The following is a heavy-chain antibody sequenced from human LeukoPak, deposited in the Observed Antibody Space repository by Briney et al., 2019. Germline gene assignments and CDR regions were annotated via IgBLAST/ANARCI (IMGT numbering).Heavy chain of an antibody. Sequence: SETLSLTCTVSGGSISSYYWSWIRQPPGKGLEWIGYIYYSGSTNYNPSLKCRVTISVDTSKNQFSLKLSSVTAADTAVYYCARDLDYYDSSVFGYWGQGTLVTVSS. V-gene: IGHV4-59*01. CDR3: ARDLDYYDSSVFGY. CDR2: IYYSGST. CDR1: GGSISSYY. D-gene: IGHD3-22*01. J-gene: IGHJ4*02.